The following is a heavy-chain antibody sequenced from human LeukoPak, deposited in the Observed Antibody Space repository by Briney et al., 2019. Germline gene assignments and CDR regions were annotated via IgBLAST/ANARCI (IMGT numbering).Heavy chain of an antibody. J-gene: IGHJ4*02. V-gene: IGHV3-21*04. Sequence: GGSLRLSCAASGFTFSSYSMNWVRQAPGKGLEWVSSISSSSSYIYYADSVKGRFTNSRDNAKNSLYLQMNSLRAEDTAVYYCAKLPERWLQFYYFDYWGQGTLVTVSS. CDR2: ISSSSSYI. D-gene: IGHD5-24*01. CDR3: AKLPERWLQFYYFDY. CDR1: GFTFSSYS.